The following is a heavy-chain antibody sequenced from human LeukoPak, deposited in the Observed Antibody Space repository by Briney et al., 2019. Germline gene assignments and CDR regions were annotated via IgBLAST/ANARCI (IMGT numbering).Heavy chain of an antibody. D-gene: IGHD1-1*01. V-gene: IGHV4-59*01. CDR3: ARSGIRPYYYYYYGMDV. CDR2: IYYSGST. J-gene: IGHJ6*02. CDR1: GGSISSYY. Sequence: SETLSLTCTVSGGSISSYYWSWIRQPPGKGLEWIGYIYYSGSTNYNPSLKSRVTISVDTSKNQFSLKLSSVTAADTAVYYCARSGIRPYYYYYYGMDVWGQGTAVTVSS.